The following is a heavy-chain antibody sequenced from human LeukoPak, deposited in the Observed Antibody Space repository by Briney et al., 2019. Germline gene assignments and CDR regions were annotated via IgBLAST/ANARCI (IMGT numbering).Heavy chain of an antibody. CDR2: INHSGST. J-gene: IGHJ6*02. D-gene: IGHD3-10*01. CDR1: GGSFSGYY. CDR3: AGRLLWFGGYGMDV. Sequence: SETLSLTCAVYGGSFSGYYWSWIRQPPGKGLEWIGEINHSGSTNYNPSLKSRVTILVDTSKNQFSLKLSSVTAADTAVYYCAGRLLWFGGYGMDVWGQGTTVTVSS. V-gene: IGHV4-34*01.